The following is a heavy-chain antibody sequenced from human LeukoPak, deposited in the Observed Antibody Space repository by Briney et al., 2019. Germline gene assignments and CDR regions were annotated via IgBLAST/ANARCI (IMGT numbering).Heavy chain of an antibody. CDR1: GGSISSSSYY. V-gene: IGHV4-39*01. CDR3: ARGLPPIVGAYDY. J-gene: IGHJ4*02. CDR2: IYYSGST. Sequence: SETLSLTCTVSGGSISSSSYYWGWIRQPPGKGLEWIGSIYYSGSTYYNPSLKSRVTISVDTSKNQFSLKLTSVTAADTAVYYCARGLPPIVGAYDYWGQGTLVTVSS. D-gene: IGHD1-26*01.